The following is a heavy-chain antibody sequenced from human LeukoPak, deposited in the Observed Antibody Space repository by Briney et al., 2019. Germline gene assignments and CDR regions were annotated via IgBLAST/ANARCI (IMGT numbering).Heavy chain of an antibody. CDR2: IYHSGST. V-gene: IGHV4-30-2*01. D-gene: IGHD3-16*01. J-gene: IGHJ3*02. CDR3: ARVSWGSDTFDI. Sequence: PSETLSLTCTVSGGSISSGGYYWSWIRQPPGKGLEWIGYIYHSGSTYYNPSLKSRVTISVDRSKNQFSLKLSSVTAADTAVYYCARVSWGSDTFDIWGQGTLVTVSS. CDR1: GGSISSGGYY.